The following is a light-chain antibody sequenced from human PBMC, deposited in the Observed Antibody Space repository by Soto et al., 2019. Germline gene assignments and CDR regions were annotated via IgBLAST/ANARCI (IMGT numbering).Light chain of an antibody. V-gene: IGKV3D-15*01. CDR3: HHYSNWPPYT. CDR2: GAS. J-gene: IGKJ2*01. CDR1: QSVSRD. Sequence: EIVMTQSPDTLSVSPGERAALSCRTSQSVSRDLAWYQQKPGQAPRLLIYGASTRATGIPARFSGSVSGTEFTLTISSLQSEDFAVYYCHHYSNWPPYTFGQGTKLEI.